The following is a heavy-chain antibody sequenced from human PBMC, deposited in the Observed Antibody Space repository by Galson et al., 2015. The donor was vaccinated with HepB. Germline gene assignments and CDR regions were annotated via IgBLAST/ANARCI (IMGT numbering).Heavy chain of an antibody. CDR3: AKDHRSPITTNCYASGGCLDY. J-gene: IGHJ4*02. CDR2: ISGSGDAT. D-gene: IGHD2-2*01. Sequence: SLRLSCAASGFTFDTYAMAWVRQAPGRGLQWVSTISGSGDATFFADSVKGRFTISRDNSKNTLYLQMNSLRAEDTAIYYCAKDHRSPITTNCYASGGCLDYWGQGTLVTVSS. CDR1: GFTFDTYA. V-gene: IGHV3-23*01.